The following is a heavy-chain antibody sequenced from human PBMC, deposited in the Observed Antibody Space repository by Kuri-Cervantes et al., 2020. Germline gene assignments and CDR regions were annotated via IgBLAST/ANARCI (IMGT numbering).Heavy chain of an antibody. CDR3: ARQEYGSGSHY. Sequence: SGPTLVKPTQTLTLTCTFSGFSLFTSGDGVAWIRQPPGKALEWLSLIYWDDDKRYSPSLMSRLSITKDISKNQVILTLTNVDPVDTATYYCARQEYGSGSHYWGQGTLVTVSS. J-gene: IGHJ4*02. V-gene: IGHV2-5*02. D-gene: IGHD3-10*01. CDR2: IYWDDDK. CDR1: GFSLFTSGDG.